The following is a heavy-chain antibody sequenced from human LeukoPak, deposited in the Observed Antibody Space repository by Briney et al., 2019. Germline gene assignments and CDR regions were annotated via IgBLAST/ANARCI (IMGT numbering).Heavy chain of an antibody. CDR3: VRGVGYTLLS. CDR2: VSFDGSNE. D-gene: IGHD1-1*01. Sequence: PGRSLRLSCADSGLTFGTSAMHRARQAPGKGLEWVAVVSFDGSNEKYADSVRGRFTISRDNSKKMLYLQMNSLSREDTAVYYCVRGVGYTLLSWGQGTLVTVSS. CDR1: GLTFGTSA. V-gene: IGHV3-30-3*01. J-gene: IGHJ5*02.